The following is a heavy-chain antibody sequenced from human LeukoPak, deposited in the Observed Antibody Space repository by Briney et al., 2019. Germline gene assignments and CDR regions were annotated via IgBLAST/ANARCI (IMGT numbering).Heavy chain of an antibody. D-gene: IGHD1-1*01. CDR3: ARAWGTGAFDY. CDR1: GLTFSSCS. J-gene: IGHJ4*02. Sequence: GGSLRLSCAASGLTFSSCSMNWVRQAPGKGLEWVSSISGGSGYIYYADSVKGRFTISRDNAKNSLYVQMNSLRAEDTAVYYCARAWGTGAFDYWGQGTLVTVSS. V-gene: IGHV3-21*01. CDR2: ISGGSGYI.